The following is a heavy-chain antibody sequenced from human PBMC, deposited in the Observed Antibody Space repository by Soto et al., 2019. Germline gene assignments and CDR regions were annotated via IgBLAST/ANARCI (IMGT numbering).Heavy chain of an antibody. Sequence: SETLSLTCTVSGGSISSSSYYWGWIRQPPGKGLEWIGSIYYSGSTYYNPSLKSRVTISVDTSKNQFSLKLSSVTAADTAVYYCARSPPQIVATIVRFDPWGQGTLVTVSS. CDR3: ARSPPQIVATIVRFDP. CDR1: GGSISSSSYY. D-gene: IGHD5-12*01. V-gene: IGHV4-39*01. CDR2: IYYSGST. J-gene: IGHJ5*02.